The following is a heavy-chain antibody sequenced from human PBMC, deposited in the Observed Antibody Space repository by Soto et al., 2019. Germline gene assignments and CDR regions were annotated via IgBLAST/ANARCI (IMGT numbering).Heavy chain of an antibody. CDR1: GFTFSSYA. Sequence: GGSLRLSCAASGFTFSSYAMSWVRQAPGKGLEWVSAISGSGGSTYYADSVKGRFTISRDNAKNSLYLQMNSLRAEDTAVYYCARKQVGATRAFDSWGQGTQVTVSS. CDR3: ARKQVGATRAFDS. D-gene: IGHD1-26*01. V-gene: IGHV3-23*01. J-gene: IGHJ4*02. CDR2: ISGSGGST.